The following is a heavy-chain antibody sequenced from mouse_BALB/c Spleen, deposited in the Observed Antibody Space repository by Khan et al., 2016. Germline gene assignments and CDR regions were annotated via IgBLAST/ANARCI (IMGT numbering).Heavy chain of an antibody. V-gene: IGHV1S81*02. CDR3: ARIKKIEATYFDY. J-gene: IGHJ2*01. CDR1: GYTFTSYW. Sequence: QVQLKQSGAELVKAGASVKMSCKASGYTFTSYWRHWVKQRLGQGLEWFAETNPTNGRTYYNEKFKSKATLTVDKSSSTAYMLLSGSTFEDSAVYYCARIKKIEATYFDYWGQGTTLTVSS. CDR2: TNPTNGRT.